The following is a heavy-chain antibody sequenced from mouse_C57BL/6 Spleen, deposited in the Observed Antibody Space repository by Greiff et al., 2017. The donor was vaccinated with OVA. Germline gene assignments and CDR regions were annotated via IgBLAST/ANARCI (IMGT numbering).Heavy chain of an antibody. J-gene: IGHJ4*01. D-gene: IGHD2-4*01. CDR1: GYTFTSYW. CDR3: ARSRYDYGHAMDD. V-gene: IGHV1-7*01. CDR2: INPSSGYT. Sequence: QVQLQQSGAELAKPGASVKLSCKASGYTFTSYWMHWVKQRPGQGLEWIGYINPSSGYTKYNQKFKDKATLTADKSSSTAYMQLSSLTYEDSAVYYGARSRYDYGHAMDDWGQGTSVTVSS.